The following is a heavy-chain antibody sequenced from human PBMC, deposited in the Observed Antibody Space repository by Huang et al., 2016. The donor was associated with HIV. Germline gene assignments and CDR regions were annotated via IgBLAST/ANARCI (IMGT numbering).Heavy chain of an antibody. CDR1: GGSISTHY. D-gene: IGHD3-3*01. CDR2: IDYSGST. Sequence: QVQLQESGPGLVKPSETLSLTCTVSGGSISTHYWSWIRQPPGKVLEWIGSIDYSGSTNYSPSLKSRVTILLDTSKNQFSLRVNSVTAADTAMYYCARDHHDFWRGYRRMYFFDHWGQGTLVTVSS. CDR3: ARDHHDFWRGYRRMYFFDH. J-gene: IGHJ4*02. V-gene: IGHV4-59*11.